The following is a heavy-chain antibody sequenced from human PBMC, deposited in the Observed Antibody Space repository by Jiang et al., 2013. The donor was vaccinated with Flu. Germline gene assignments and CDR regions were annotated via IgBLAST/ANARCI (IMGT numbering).Heavy chain of an antibody. CDR2: WYN. J-gene: IGHJ6*02. CDR3: ARVEAGCSGGSCYSGPYYYGMDV. V-gene: IGHV6-1*01. Sequence: WYNDYAVSVKSRITINPDTSKNQFSLQLNSVTPEDTAVYYCARVEAGCSGGSCYSGPYYYGMDVWGQGTTVTVSS. D-gene: IGHD2-15*01.